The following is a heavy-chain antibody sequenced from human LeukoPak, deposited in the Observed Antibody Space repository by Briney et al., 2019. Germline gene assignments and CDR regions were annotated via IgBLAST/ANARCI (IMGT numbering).Heavy chain of an antibody. CDR2: ISYDGSNR. D-gene: IGHD3-9*01. CDR3: ARDDILTAYSP. V-gene: IGHV3-30*03. J-gene: IGHJ5*02. Sequence: PGGSLRLSCAASGFTFSSYGMHWVRQAPGKGLEWVTVISYDGSNRYYADSVKGRFTISRDNSKNTLYLQMNSLRAEDTAVYYCARDDILTAYSPWGQGTLATVSS. CDR1: GFTFSSYG.